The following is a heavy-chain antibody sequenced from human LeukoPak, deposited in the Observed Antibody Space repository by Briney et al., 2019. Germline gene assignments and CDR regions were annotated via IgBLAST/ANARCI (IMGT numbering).Heavy chain of an antibody. Sequence: SVKVSCKASGGTFSSYAISWVRQAPGQGLEWMGGIIPISGTANYAQKFQGRVTITADESTSTAYMELSSLRSEDTAVYYCARDKGHYDFWSGSNNWFDPWGQGTLVTVSS. CDR2: IIPISGTA. J-gene: IGHJ5*02. D-gene: IGHD3-3*01. CDR1: GGTFSSYA. V-gene: IGHV1-69*13. CDR3: ARDKGHYDFWSGSNNWFDP.